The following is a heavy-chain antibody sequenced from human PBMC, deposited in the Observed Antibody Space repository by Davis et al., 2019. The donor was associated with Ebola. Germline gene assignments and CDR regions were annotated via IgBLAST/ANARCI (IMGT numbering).Heavy chain of an antibody. Sequence: MPSETLSLTCTVSGGSISNYYWSWIRQPPGKGLEWIGYMSYSGSTNYNPSLKSRVTISVDTSKNQFSLKLSSVTAADTAVYYCARGRGDGYKYYYYYYGMDVWGKGTTVTVSS. J-gene: IGHJ6*04. CDR2: MSYSGST. D-gene: IGHD5-24*01. CDR3: ARGRGDGYKYYYYYYGMDV. V-gene: IGHV4-59*12. CDR1: GGSISNYY.